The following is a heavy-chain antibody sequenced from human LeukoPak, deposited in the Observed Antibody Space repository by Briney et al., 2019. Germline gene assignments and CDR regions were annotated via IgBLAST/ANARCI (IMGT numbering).Heavy chain of an antibody. V-gene: IGHV3-7*01. CDR2: IKQDGSEK. CDR1: RFTFSSYW. D-gene: IGHD3-10*01. CDR3: ARPKWFGELFGAFDI. J-gene: IGHJ3*02. Sequence: GGSQRLSCAASRFTFSSYWMSWVRQAPGKGLEWVANIKQDGSEKYYVDSVKGRFTISRDNAKNSLYLQMNSLRAEDTAVYYCARPKWFGELFGAFDIWGQGTMVTVSS.